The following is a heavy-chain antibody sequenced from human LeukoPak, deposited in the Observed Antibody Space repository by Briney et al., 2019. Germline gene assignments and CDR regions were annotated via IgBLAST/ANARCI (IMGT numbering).Heavy chain of an antibody. Sequence: GGSLRLSCAASGFTFDDYAMHWVRQAPGKGLEWVSGISWSSGSIGYADSVKGRFTISRDNAKNSLYLQMNSLRAEDTALYYCAKDFEYSSSSIDYWGQGTLVTVSS. D-gene: IGHD6-6*01. J-gene: IGHJ4*02. V-gene: IGHV3-9*01. CDR2: ISWSSGSI. CDR1: GFTFDDYA. CDR3: AKDFEYSSSSIDY.